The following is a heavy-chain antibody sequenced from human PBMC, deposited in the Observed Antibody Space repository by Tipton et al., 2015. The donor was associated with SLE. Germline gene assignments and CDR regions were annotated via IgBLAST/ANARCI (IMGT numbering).Heavy chain of an antibody. CDR3: ARLGPTGDLGDAFDI. D-gene: IGHD7-27*01. Sequence: LVKPTQTLSLTCAISGDSVSSNSAAWNWIRQPPSRGLEWLGGTYYRSKWYNDYAVSVKSRITINPDTSKNQFSLQVNSVTPEDTAVYYCARLGPTGDLGDAFDIWGQGTMVTVSS. V-gene: IGHV6-1*01. CDR2: TYYRSKWYN. J-gene: IGHJ3*02. CDR1: GDSVSSNSAA.